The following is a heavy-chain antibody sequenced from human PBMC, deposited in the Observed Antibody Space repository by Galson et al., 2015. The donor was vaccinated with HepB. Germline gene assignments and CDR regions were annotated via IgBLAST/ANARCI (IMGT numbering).Heavy chain of an antibody. CDR2: INPNSGGT. CDR1: GYTFTGYY. J-gene: IGHJ4*02. D-gene: IGHD1-26*01. Sequence: SVKVSCKASGYTFTGYYMHWVRQAPGQGLEWMGWINPNSGGTNYAQKFQGWVTMTRDTSISTAYMELSRLGSDDTAVYYCARAAPNEEWEPYFDYRGQGTLVTVSS. V-gene: IGHV1-2*04. CDR3: ARAAPNEEWEPYFDY.